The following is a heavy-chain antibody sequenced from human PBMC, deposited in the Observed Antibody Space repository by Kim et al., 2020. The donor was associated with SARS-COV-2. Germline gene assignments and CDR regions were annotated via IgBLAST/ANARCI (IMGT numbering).Heavy chain of an antibody. D-gene: IGHD5-18*01. V-gene: IGHV1-2*06. J-gene: IGHJ6*02. CDR3: ARDSMFGIRLWLSNSYYYGMDV. CDR2: INPNSGGT. Sequence: ASVKVSCKASGYTFTGYYMHWVRQAPGQGLEWMGRINPNSGGTNYAQKFQGRVTMTRDTSISTAYMELSRLRSEDTAVYYCARDSMFGIRLWLSNSYYYGMDVWGQGTTVTVSS. CDR1: GYTFTGYY.